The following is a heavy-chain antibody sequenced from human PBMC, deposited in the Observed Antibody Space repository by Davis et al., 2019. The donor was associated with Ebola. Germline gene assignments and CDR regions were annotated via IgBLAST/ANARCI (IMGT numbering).Heavy chain of an antibody. CDR2: IDPSDSYT. J-gene: IGHJ6*02. D-gene: IGHD6-19*01. CDR1: GYSFTSYW. V-gene: IGHV5-10-1*01. CDR3: ASSDGRIAVAGRYYYYGMDV. Sequence: GESLKISCKGSGYSFTSYWISWVRQMPGKGLEWMGRIDPSDSYTNYSPSFQGHVTISADKSISTAYLQWSSLKASDTAMYYCASSDGRIAVAGRYYYYGMDVWGQGTTVTVSS.